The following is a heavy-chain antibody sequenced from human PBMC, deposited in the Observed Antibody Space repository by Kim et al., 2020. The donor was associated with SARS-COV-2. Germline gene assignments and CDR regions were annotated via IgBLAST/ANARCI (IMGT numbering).Heavy chain of an antibody. CDR3: ARGFRLRYFDWTSSVGYFDY. D-gene: IGHD3-9*01. CDR1: GFTFSSYS. Sequence: GGSLRLSCAASGFTFSSYSMNWVRQAPGKGLEWVSYISSSSSTIYYADSVKGRFTISRDNAKNSLYLQMNSLRDEDTAVYYCARGFRLRYFDWTSSVGYFDYWGQGTLVTVSS. J-gene: IGHJ4*02. CDR2: ISSSSSTI. V-gene: IGHV3-48*02.